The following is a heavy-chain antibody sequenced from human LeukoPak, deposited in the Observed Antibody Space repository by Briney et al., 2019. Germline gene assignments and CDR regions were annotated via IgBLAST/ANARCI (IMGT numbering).Heavy chain of an antibody. Sequence: GGSLRLSCAASGFTFSSYSMSWVRQAPGKGLEWVGNINQDGSETKSVDSVEGRFTIYRDNAKNSLYLQMNSVRAEDTAMYYCARGDGYYYNFDDWGQGTLVTVSS. CDR3: ARGDGYYYNFDD. J-gene: IGHJ4*02. CDR2: INQDGSET. V-gene: IGHV3-7*04. D-gene: IGHD5-24*01. CDR1: GFTFSSYS.